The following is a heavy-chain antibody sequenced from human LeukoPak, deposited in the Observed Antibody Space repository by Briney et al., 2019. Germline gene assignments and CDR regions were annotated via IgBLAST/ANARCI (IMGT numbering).Heavy chain of an antibody. V-gene: IGHV3-21*01. J-gene: IGHJ4*02. Sequence: GGSLRLSCAASGFTFSSYSMNWVRQAPWKGLEWVSSISSSSSYIYYADSVKGRFTISRDNAKNSLYLQMNSLRAEDTAVYYCARGDFWSGYYLDYWGQGTLVTVSS. CDR3: ARGDFWSGYYLDY. CDR2: ISSSSSYI. CDR1: GFTFSSYS. D-gene: IGHD3-3*01.